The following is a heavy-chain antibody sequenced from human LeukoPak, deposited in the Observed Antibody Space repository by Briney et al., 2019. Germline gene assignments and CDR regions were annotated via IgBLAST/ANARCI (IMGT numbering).Heavy chain of an antibody. J-gene: IGHJ4*02. CDR1: GFTFSSYE. Sequence: GGSLRLSCAASGFTFSSYEMNWVRQGQGKGLEWVSYISSSGSTKYYADSVKGRFTISRDNAKKSLYLQMNSLRAEDTAVYYCARGWGEGGQGTLVTVSS. CDR2: ISSSGSTK. D-gene: IGHD3-10*01. CDR3: ARGWGE. V-gene: IGHV3-48*03.